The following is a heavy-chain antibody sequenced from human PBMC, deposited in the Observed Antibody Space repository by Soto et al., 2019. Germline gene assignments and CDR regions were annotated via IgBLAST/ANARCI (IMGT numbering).Heavy chain of an antibody. CDR3: ARDRRLNRWELLLFDP. J-gene: IGHJ5*02. CDR1: GYSISSGYY. V-gene: IGHV4-38-2*02. D-gene: IGHD1-26*01. Sequence: QVQLQESGPGLVKPSETLSLTCAVSGYSISSGYYWGWIRQPPGKGLEWIGSIYHSGSTYYNPSLKSRVTISVDTSKNQFSLKLSSVTAADTAVYYCARDRRLNRWELLLFDPWGQGTLVTVSS. CDR2: IYHSGST.